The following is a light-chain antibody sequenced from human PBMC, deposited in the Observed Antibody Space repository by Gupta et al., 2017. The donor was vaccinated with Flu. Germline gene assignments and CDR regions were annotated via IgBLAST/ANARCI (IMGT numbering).Light chain of an antibody. V-gene: IGLV2-14*01. Sequence: QSALTQPASVSGSPGQSITISCTGTSSDIGGYNYVSWYQQHPGKAPKLIIYEVSNRPSGVSNRFSGSKSGNTASLTISGLQAEDEADYYCNSYTSTYTLGGIFGGGTKLTVL. CDR3: NSYTSTYTLGGI. CDR1: SSDIGGYNY. CDR2: EVS. J-gene: IGLJ2*01.